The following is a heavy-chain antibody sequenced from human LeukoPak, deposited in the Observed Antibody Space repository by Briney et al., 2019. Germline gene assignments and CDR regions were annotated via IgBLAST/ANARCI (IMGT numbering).Heavy chain of an antibody. Sequence: SETLSLTCTVSGGSISTYYWSWIRQPPGKGLEWIGYIYYSGSTNYNPSLKSRVTISVDTSKNQFSLKLSSVTAADTAVYYCARDSKYCSGGSCYEDAFDIWGQGTMVTVSS. J-gene: IGHJ3*02. CDR1: GGSISTYY. V-gene: IGHV4-59*01. CDR2: IYYSGST. CDR3: ARDSKYCSGGSCYEDAFDI. D-gene: IGHD2-15*01.